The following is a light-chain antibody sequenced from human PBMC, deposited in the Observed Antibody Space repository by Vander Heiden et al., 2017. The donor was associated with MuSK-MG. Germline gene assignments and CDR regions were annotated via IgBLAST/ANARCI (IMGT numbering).Light chain of an antibody. V-gene: IGLV3-21*02. J-gene: IGLJ3*02. CDR2: DDS. CDR3: QVWDRSSDHPV. CDR1: NLGSKS. Sequence: SYVLPQPPSVSVAPGQTARITCGGNNLGSKSVHWYQQKPGQAPVLVVYDDSDRPSGIPERFSGSNSGNTATLTISRVEAGDEADYYCQVWDRSSDHPVFGGGTKLTVL.